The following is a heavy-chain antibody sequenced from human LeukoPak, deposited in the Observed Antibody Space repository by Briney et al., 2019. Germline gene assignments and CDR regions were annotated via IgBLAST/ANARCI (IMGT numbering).Heavy chain of an antibody. D-gene: IGHD6-13*01. Sequence: GGSLRLSCVASGFTFSNYWMSWVRQAPGKGLEWVANIKKDGSDKYYVDSVKGRFTISRDNSKNTLYLQMNSLRAEDTAVYYCARDMSLDIAAAGTLIDYWGQGTLVTVSS. J-gene: IGHJ4*02. CDR1: GFTFSNYW. V-gene: IGHV3-7*01. CDR2: IKKDGSDK. CDR3: ARDMSLDIAAAGTLIDY.